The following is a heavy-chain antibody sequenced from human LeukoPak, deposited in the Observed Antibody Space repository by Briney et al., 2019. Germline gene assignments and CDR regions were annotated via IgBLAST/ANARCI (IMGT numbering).Heavy chain of an antibody. CDR1: GFTFSSDW. V-gene: IGHV3-74*01. CDR3: ARDAAAGPSYYYYGMDV. J-gene: IGHJ6*02. Sequence: PGGSLRLSCAASGFTFSSDWMHWVRQAPGKGLVWVSRINGAGTSTSYADSVKGRFTISRDNAKNTLYLQMNSLRAEDTAVYYCARDAAAGPSYYYYGMDVWGQGTTVTVSS. D-gene: IGHD6-13*01. CDR2: INGAGTST.